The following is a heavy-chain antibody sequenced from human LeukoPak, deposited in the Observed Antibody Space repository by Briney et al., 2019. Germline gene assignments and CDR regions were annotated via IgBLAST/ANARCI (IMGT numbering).Heavy chain of an antibody. CDR2: IYYSGSN. CDR1: GGSISRYY. D-gene: IGHD3-3*01. J-gene: IGHJ3*02. V-gene: IGHV4-59*01. Sequence: SETLSLTCTVSGGSISRYYGSWIRQPPGKGLEWIGYIYYSGSNNYNHSLKSRVTISVDTSKNQFSLKLSSVTAADTAVYYCARGGDFWSGYYMARNDAFDIWGQGTMVTVSS. CDR3: ARGGDFWSGYYMARNDAFDI.